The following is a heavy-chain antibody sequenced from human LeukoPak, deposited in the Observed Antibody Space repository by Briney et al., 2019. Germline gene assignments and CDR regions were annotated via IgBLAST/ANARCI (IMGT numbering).Heavy chain of an antibody. CDR3: ATLYS. CDR2: IYTGGTT. V-gene: IGHV3-53*01. J-gene: IGHJ4*02. Sequence: GGSLRLSCAASGFSVTNYYMNWVRQAPGEGLEWVAVIYTGGTTNYADSVKGRFTISRDNSKNTLYLQMNSQRAEDTAVYYCATLYSWGQGTLVTVSS. CDR1: GFSVTNYY.